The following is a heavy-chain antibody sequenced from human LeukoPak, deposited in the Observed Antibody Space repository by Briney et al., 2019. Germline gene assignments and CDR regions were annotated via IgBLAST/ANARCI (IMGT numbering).Heavy chain of an antibody. J-gene: IGHJ4*02. Sequence: AGGSLRLSCAASGFTFISYAMSWVRQAPGKGLEWVSAISGSGGSTYYADSVKGRFTISRDNSKNTLYLQMNSLRAEDTAVYYCAKKARIAAAGRNDYWGQGTLVTVSS. CDR2: ISGSGGST. V-gene: IGHV3-23*01. CDR1: GFTFISYA. D-gene: IGHD6-13*01. CDR3: AKKARIAAAGRNDY.